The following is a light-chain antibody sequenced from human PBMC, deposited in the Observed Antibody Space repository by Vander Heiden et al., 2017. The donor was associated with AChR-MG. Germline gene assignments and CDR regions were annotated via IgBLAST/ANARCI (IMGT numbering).Light chain of an antibody. J-gene: IGKJ5*01. V-gene: IGKV3-15*01. CDR1: QSVSSN. Sequence: EIVMTQSPATLSVSPGERATLSCRASQSVSSNLAWYQQRPGQVTRLLIYGASTRATGVPARFSGSGSGTDFTLTITSLHSEDFAIYYCQHCNYWPRTSFGQGIRLEIK. CDR2: GAS. CDR3: QHCNYWPRTS.